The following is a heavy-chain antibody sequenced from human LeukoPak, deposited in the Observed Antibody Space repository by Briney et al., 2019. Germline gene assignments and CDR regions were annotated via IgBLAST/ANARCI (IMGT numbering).Heavy chain of an antibody. CDR1: GGSISSGSYY. V-gene: IGHV4-61*02. J-gene: IGHJ4*02. CDR2: IYTSGST. CDR3: ARERRWDFDY. D-gene: IGHD5-24*01. Sequence: QVQLQESGPGLVKPSQTLSLTCTVSGGSISSGSYYWSWIRQPAGKGLEWIGRIYTSGSTNYNPSLKSRVTISVDTSKNQFSLKLSSVTAADTAVYYCARERRWDFDYWGQGTLVTVSS.